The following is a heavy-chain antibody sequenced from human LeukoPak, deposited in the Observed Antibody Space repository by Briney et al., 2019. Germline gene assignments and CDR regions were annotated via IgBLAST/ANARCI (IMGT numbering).Heavy chain of an antibody. V-gene: IGHV4-59*08. D-gene: IGHD3-22*01. CDR3: ARHYYDRSGYYP. CDR2: IYYSGST. J-gene: IGHJ5*02. CDR1: GGSISSYY. Sequence: PSETLSLTCTVSGGSISSYYWSWIRQPPGKGLEWIGYIYYSGSTNYNPSLKSRVTISVDTSKNQFSLKLSSVTAADTAVYYCARHYYDRSGYYPWGQGTLVTVSS.